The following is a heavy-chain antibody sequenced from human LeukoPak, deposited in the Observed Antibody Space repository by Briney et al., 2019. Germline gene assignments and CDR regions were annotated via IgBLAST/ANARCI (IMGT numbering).Heavy chain of an antibody. D-gene: IGHD6-13*01. J-gene: IGHJ4*02. CDR1: GGSISSYY. Sequence: SETLSLTCTVSGGSISSYYWSWIRQPPGKGLKWIGYIYYSGSTNYNPSLKSRVTISVDTSKNQFSLKLSSVTAADTAVYYCARHYSSWYGGRFFDYWGQGTLVTVSS. V-gene: IGHV4-59*08. CDR3: ARHYSSWYGGRFFDY. CDR2: IYYSGST.